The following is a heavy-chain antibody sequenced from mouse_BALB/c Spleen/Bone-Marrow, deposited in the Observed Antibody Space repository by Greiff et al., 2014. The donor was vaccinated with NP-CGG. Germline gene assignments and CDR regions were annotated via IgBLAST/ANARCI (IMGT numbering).Heavy chain of an antibody. CDR2: ISDGGTYT. D-gene: IGHD2-10*02. CDR3: TRSGKRYGAMDY. J-gene: IGHJ4*01. CDR1: GFTFSDYY. V-gene: IGHV5-4*02. Sequence: EVNLVESGGGLVKPGGSLKLSCAASGFTFSDYYMYWVRQTPEKRLEWVATISDGGTYTFYPDSVKGRFTISRDNAKNNLYLQMSSLQSEDTAMYYCTRSGKRYGAMDYWGQGNSVTVSS.